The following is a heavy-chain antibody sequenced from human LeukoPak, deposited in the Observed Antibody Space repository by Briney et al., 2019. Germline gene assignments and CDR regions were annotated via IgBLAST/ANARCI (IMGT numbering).Heavy chain of an antibody. J-gene: IGHJ5*02. Sequence: SETLSLTCAVYGGSFSGYYWSWIRQPPGKGLEWIGEINHGGSTNYNPSLKSRVTISVDTSKNMFSLKLSSVTAADSAVYYCARGYGGSYHRYYWFDPWGQGTLVTVSS. D-gene: IGHD3-16*02. CDR1: GGSFSGYY. CDR2: INHGGST. CDR3: ARGYGGSYHRYYWFDP. V-gene: IGHV4-34*01.